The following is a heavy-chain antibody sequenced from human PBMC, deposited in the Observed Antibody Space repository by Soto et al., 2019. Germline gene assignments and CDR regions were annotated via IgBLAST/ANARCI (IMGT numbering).Heavy chain of an antibody. CDR2: TYYRSKWYN. CDR3: ARAGGYYGSGSYITRLYGMDV. V-gene: IGHV6-1*01. Sequence: SQTLSLTCAISGDSVSSNSAAWNWIRQSPSRGLEWLGRTYYRSKWYNDYAVSVKSRITINPDTSKNQFSLQLNSVTPGDTAVYYCARAGGYYGSGSYITRLYGMDVWGQGTTVTVSS. J-gene: IGHJ6*02. D-gene: IGHD3-10*01. CDR1: GDSVSSNSAA.